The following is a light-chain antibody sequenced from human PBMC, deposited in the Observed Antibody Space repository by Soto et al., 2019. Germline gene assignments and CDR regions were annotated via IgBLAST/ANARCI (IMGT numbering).Light chain of an antibody. J-gene: IGKJ2*01. CDR3: QYYFRSPYT. CDR1: QSVLYSSNNRNY. Sequence: DMVLTQSPDSLSVSLGERATISCKSSQSVLYSSNNRNYLAWYRQRPRQPPELLIYWATTRNSGVPDRFSGSGSGTNFPLTISRLQTEDVAVYYCQYYFRSPYTFGQGTKLEIK. V-gene: IGKV4-1*01. CDR2: WAT.